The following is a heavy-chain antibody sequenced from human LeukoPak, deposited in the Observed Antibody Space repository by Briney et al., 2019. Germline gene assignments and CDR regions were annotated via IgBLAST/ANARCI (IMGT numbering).Heavy chain of an antibody. Sequence: SETLSLTCTVSGGSISSYCWSWIRQPPGKGLEWIGYIYFSGSTNYSPSLKSRVTISVDTSKNQFSLKLSSVTAADTAVYYCARGPRGYCRGGSCYFYYYYMDVWGQGTTVTVSS. D-gene: IGHD2-15*01. CDR3: ARGPRGYCRGGSCYFYYYYMDV. J-gene: IGHJ6*03. CDR2: IYFSGST. CDR1: GGSISSYC. V-gene: IGHV4-59*01.